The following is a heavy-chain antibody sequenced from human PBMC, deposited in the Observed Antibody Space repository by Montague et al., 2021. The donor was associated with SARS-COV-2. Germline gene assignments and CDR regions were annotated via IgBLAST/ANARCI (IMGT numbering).Heavy chain of an antibody. V-gene: IGHV2-70*01. D-gene: IGHD6-13*01. J-gene: IGHJ4*02. CDR1: GFSLSTSGMC. CDR3: ARIFDSSWPTFDY. Sequence: PALVKPTQTLTLTCTFSGFSLSTSGMCVNWIRQPPGKALEWLALIDWDDDKYYSTSLKTRLTISKDTSKNLVVLTMTNMDPVDTATYYCARIFDSSWPTFDYWGQGTLVTVSS. CDR2: IDWDDDK.